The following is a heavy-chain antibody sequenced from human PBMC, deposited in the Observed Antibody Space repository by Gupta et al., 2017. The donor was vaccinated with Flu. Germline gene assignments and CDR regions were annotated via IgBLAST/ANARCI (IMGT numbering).Heavy chain of an antibody. CDR3: TRLGGFTVGYNWFDP. Sequence: QVHLQQWVAGLLKPSETLSLTCPLSSSSLSGSYSTWIRQPPGKGPEWIGESDHSGGTNYNPSLKSRVTMSVDTAKNQFSLNLYSVTAADTEIYYCTRLGGFTVGYNWFDPWGQGTLVTVSS. CDR2: SDHSGGT. CDR1: SSSLSGSY. J-gene: IGHJ5*02. D-gene: IGHD4-11*01. V-gene: IGHV4-34*01.